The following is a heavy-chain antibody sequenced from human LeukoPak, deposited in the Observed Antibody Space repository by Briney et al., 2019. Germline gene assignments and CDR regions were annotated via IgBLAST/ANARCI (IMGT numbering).Heavy chain of an antibody. CDR3: ARDGVTGHFEW. V-gene: IGHV1-18*01. D-gene: IGHD3-9*01. J-gene: IGHJ4*01. CDR2: IDPSNGNI. Sequence: ASVKVSCKASGYNFYSYGVCWVRQAPGQGLEWIGWIDPSNGNIKYAEKVQDRVTMTTGTSTSTAYMDLRSLRSDDTAVYYCARDGVTGHFEWWGRGTLITVSS. CDR1: GYNFYSYG.